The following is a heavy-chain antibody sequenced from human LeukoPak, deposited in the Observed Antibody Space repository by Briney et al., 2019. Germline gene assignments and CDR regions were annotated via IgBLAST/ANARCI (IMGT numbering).Heavy chain of an antibody. Sequence: GRSLRLSCAASGFTFSSYAMHWVRQAPGKGLEWVAVISYDGSNKYYADSVKGRFTISRDNAKSSLYLQMNSLRAEDTAVYYCASPYCSSTSCSTLHDFWGQGTLVTVSS. J-gene: IGHJ4*02. CDR1: GFTFSSYA. CDR2: ISYDGSNK. CDR3: ASPYCSSTSCSTLHDF. D-gene: IGHD2-2*01. V-gene: IGHV3-30-3*01.